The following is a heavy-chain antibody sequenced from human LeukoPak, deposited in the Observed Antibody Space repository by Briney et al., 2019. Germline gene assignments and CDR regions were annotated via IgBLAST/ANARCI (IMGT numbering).Heavy chain of an antibody. CDR2: IYYSGST. J-gene: IGHJ4*02. Sequence: SETLSLTRTVSGGSISSGDYYWSWIRQPPGKGLEWIGYIYYSGSTYYNPSLKSRVTISVDTSKNQFSLKLSSVTAADTAVYYCASLYYDFWSGYYTHFDYWGQGTLVTVSS. CDR1: GGSISSGDYY. D-gene: IGHD3-3*01. V-gene: IGHV4-30-4*02. CDR3: ASLYYDFWSGYYTHFDY.